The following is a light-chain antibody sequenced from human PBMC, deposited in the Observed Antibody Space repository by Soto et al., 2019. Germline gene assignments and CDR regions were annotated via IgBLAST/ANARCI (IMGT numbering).Light chain of an antibody. CDR1: SDGNTY. CDR3: MQGTRWPTWT. CDR2: QVS. Sequence: DVVMTQSPLSLPVTLGQPASISCRSNSDGNTYLSWFQQRPGQSPRRLIYQVSNRDSGVPDRFSGSGSRAHFTLTISRVEAEEVGVYYCMQGTRWPTWTFGQGTKVEIK. V-gene: IGKV2-30*01. J-gene: IGKJ1*01.